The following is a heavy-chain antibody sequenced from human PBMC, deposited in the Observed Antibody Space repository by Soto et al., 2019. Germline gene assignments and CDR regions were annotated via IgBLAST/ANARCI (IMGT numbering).Heavy chain of an antibody. CDR3: ARDLDGLHDDTSGPFPRPG. Sequence: SETLSLTCTVSGGSISSDDYYWSWIRQAPGRGLEWIGYIHSSGSIYYNPSLKSRATMSIDTAGNQFSLKVGSVTVADTAVYYCARDLDGLHDDTSGPFPRPGWGQGTLVTVSS. J-gene: IGHJ1*01. V-gene: IGHV4-30-4*01. CDR1: GGSISSDDYY. D-gene: IGHD3-22*01. CDR2: IHSSGSI.